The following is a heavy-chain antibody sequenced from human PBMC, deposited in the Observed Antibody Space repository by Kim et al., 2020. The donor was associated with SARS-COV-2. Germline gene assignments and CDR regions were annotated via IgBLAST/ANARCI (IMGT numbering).Heavy chain of an antibody. CDR1: GFAFRSSC. D-gene: IGHD5-12*01. CDR3: ANSRAYAHHY. V-gene: IGHV3-7*05. CDR2: IGQDGTTI. Sequence: GGSLRLSCVASGFAFRSSCMSWVRQSPGKGLEWLAYIGQDGTTIFYVDSVKGRFTISRDSAQNSLYLQMDSLTAEDTAIYYCANSRAYAHHYWGQGTLVSVSS. J-gene: IGHJ4*02.